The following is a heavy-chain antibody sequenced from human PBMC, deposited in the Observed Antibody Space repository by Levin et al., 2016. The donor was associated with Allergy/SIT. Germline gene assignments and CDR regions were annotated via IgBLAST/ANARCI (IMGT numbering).Heavy chain of an antibody. CDR3: ARDPGGYDFWSGYYYYYYYYMDV. D-gene: IGHD3-3*01. Sequence: WIRQPPGKGLVWVSRINSDESNTKYADFVQGRFTISRDNAKNTLYLQMNSLRAEDTAVYYCARDPGGYDFWSGYYYYYYYYMDVWGKGTTVTVSS. J-gene: IGHJ6*03. V-gene: IGHV3-74*03. CDR2: INSDESNT.